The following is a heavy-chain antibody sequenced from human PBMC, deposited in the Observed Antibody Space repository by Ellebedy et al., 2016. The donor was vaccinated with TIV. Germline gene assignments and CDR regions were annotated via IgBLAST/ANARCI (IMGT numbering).Heavy chain of an antibody. D-gene: IGHD2-2*02. J-gene: IGHJ4*02. V-gene: IGHV3-23*01. CDR1: GFTFSNYA. Sequence: GESLKISCIASGFTFSNYALSWVRQAPGKGLEWVSAISGSGDSTYYADSVKGRVTISRDTSKNTSYLEMNSLRAEDTAVYYCARAFVSVPAAIVSVWVPHLPLDCWGQGTLVTVSS. CDR3: ARAFVSVPAAIVSVWVPHLPLDC. CDR2: ISGSGDST.